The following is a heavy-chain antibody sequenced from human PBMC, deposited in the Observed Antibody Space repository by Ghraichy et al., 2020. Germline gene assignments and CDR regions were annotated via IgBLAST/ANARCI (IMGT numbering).Heavy chain of an antibody. CDR3: ARPGLWEVPGDVMDV. J-gene: IGHJ6*04. CDR1: GGSISSSSYY. CDR2: IYFSGST. D-gene: IGHD1-26*01. V-gene: IGHV4-39*01. Sequence: SETLSLTCTVSGGSISSSSYYWGWIRQPPGKGLEWIGSIYFSGSTYYKPSLKSRVTISVDTSKNQFSLKLSSVTAADTAVYYCARPGLWEVPGDVMDVWGKGTTVTVSS.